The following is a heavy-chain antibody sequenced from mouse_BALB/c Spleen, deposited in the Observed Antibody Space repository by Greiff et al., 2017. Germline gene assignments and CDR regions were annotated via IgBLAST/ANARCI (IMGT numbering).Heavy chain of an antibody. Sequence: EVKLMESGGGLVQPGGSRKLSCAASGFTFSSFGMHWVRQAPEKGLEWVAYISSGSSTIYYADTVKGRFTISRDNPKNTLFLQMTSLRSEDTAMYYCARSSPGGYAMDYWGQGTSVTVSS. J-gene: IGHJ4*01. V-gene: IGHV5-17*02. CDR1: GFTFSSFG. CDR3: ARSSPGGYAMDY. CDR2: ISSGSSTI.